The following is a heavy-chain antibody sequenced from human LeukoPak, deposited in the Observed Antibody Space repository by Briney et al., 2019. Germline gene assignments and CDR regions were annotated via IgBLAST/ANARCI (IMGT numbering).Heavy chain of an antibody. CDR2: ISGSGGST. Sequence: PGGSLRLSCAASGFTFSSYAMSWVCQAPGKGLEWVSAISGSGGSTYYADSVKGRSTISRDNSKNTLYLQMNSLRAEDTAVYYCAKAMQQLAYYYYYYGMDVWGQGTTVTVSS. J-gene: IGHJ6*02. D-gene: IGHD6-13*01. V-gene: IGHV3-23*01. CDR3: AKAMQQLAYYYYYYGMDV. CDR1: GFTFSSYA.